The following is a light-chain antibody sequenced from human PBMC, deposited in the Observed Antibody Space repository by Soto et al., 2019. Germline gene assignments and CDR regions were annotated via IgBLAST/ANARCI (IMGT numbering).Light chain of an antibody. CDR1: SSDVGSSNL. Sequence: QSARTQPASVSGSPGQSITISCSGTSSDVGSSNLVSWYQQHPGRAPKLIIFEGDRRPSGVSGRFSGSKSGNTASLTISGLQAEDEADYYCCSFARSSSFYAFGTGTKVTVL. CDR3: CSFARSSSFYA. V-gene: IGLV2-23*01. CDR2: EGD. J-gene: IGLJ1*01.